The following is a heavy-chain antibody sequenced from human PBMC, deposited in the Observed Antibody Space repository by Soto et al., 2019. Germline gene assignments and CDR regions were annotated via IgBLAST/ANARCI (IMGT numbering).Heavy chain of an antibody. CDR1: GGSISSSSYY. Sequence: SETLSLTCTVSGGSISSSSYYWGWIRQPPGKGLEWIGSIYYSGSTYYNPSLKSRVTISVDTSKNQFSLKLSSVTAADTAVYYCARKSFYYGMDVWGQGTTVTVSS. J-gene: IGHJ6*02. CDR2: IYYSGST. V-gene: IGHV4-39*01. CDR3: ARKSFYYGMDV.